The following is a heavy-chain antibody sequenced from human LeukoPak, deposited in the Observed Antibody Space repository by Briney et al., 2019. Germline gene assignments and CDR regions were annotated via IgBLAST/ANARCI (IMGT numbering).Heavy chain of an antibody. CDR2: ISSSGSTI. J-gene: IGHJ4*02. D-gene: IGHD5-18*01. Sequence: GGSLRLSCAASGFTFSSYEMNWVRQAPGKGLEWVSYISSSGSTIYYADSVKGRFTISRDNAKNSLYLQMNSLRAEDTAAYYCASGQLWPYFDYWGQGTLVTVSS. CDR1: GFTFSSYE. V-gene: IGHV3-48*03. CDR3: ASGQLWPYFDY.